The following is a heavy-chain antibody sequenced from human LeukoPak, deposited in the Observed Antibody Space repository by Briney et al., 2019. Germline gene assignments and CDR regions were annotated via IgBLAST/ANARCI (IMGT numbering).Heavy chain of an antibody. D-gene: IGHD2-21*01. J-gene: IGHJ4*02. V-gene: IGHV3-48*04. CDR2: ISTDSGNL. Sequence: GGALRLSCASSGFTFSAYHMNWVRQAPGKGREWISFISTDSGNLYYADSVKGRFNVYRDNAKNSLYLHMDNLRVEDTGVYYCARAYYWGQGTLVTVSS. CDR3: ARAYY. CDR1: GFTFSAYH.